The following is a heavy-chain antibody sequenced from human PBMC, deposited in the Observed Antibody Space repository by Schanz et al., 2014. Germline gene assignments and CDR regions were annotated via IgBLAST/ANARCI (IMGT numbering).Heavy chain of an antibody. D-gene: IGHD1-7*01. J-gene: IGHJ6*02. CDR3: ASLIGTTSAHFYGMDV. Sequence: VQLVEYGGGLVQPGESLRLSCAASGFTFSSYGMHWVRQAPGKGLEWVAVIWYDGNNKFYADSVKGRFIISRDNSKNTVYLQMNSLRAEDTAVYFCASLIGTTSAHFYGMDVWGQGTTVTVSS. CDR2: IWYDGNNK. V-gene: IGHV3-33*08. CDR1: GFTFSSYG.